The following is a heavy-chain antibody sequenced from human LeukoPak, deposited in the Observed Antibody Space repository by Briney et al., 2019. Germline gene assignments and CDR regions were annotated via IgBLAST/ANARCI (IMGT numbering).Heavy chain of an antibody. CDR1: GFTFTSSA. J-gene: IGHJ4*02. Sequence: SVKVSCKASGFTFTSSAMQWVRQARGQRLEWIGWIVVDSGNTNYAQKFQERVTITRDMSTSTAYMELSSLRSEDTAVYYCAADRYDSSGYYHFAYWGQGTLVTVSS. V-gene: IGHV1-58*02. D-gene: IGHD3-22*01. CDR2: IVVDSGNT. CDR3: AADRYDSSGYYHFAY.